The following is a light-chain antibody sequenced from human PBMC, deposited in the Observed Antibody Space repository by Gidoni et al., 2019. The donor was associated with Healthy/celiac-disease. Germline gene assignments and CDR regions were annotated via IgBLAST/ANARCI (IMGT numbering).Light chain of an antibody. CDR1: QSISSY. CDR2: AAS. J-gene: IGKJ3*01. V-gene: IGKV1-39*01. CDR3: QQSYRTLFT. Sequence: DIQMTQSPSSLSASVGDRVTITCRASQSISSYLNWYQQKPGKAPKLLIDAASSLQRGVPSRFSGSGSGTDLTLTISSLQPEDFATYYGQQSYRTLFTFGPGTKVDIK.